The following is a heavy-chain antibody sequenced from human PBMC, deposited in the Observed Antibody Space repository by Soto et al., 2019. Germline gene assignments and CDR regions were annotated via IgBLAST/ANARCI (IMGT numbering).Heavy chain of an antibody. CDR1: GYTFSSFA. CDR2: ISGSGGGT. J-gene: IGHJ4*02. Sequence: EVQLWESGGGLVQPGGSLRLSCAVSGYTFSSFAMSWVRQAPGKGLEWVSTISGSGGGTNYADSVKGRFTISRDISTYTVYLQMNSLRAEDTAVYYCAHRTGFDYWGQGARVTVSS. V-gene: IGHV3-23*01. CDR3: AHRTGFDY.